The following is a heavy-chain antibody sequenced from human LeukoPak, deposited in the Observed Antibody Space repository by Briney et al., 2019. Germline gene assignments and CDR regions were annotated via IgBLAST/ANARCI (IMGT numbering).Heavy chain of an antibody. CDR3: AKTRGSGPLDY. Sequence: PGGTLRLSCAASGFIFSSYGMSWVRQAPGKGLEWVSAISGSGGSTYYADSVKGRFTISRDNSKNTLYLQMNNLRAEDTAVYYCAKTRGSGPLDYWGQGTLVTVSS. D-gene: IGHD3-10*01. J-gene: IGHJ4*02. CDR1: GFIFSSYG. CDR2: ISGSGGST. V-gene: IGHV3-23*01.